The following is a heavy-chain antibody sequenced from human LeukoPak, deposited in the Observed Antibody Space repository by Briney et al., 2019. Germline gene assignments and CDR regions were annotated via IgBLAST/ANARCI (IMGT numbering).Heavy chain of an antibody. Sequence: ASVKVSCKASGYTFTGYYMHWVRQAPGQGLEWMGWINPNSGGTNYAQKFQGRVTMTRDTSISTAYTELSRLRSDDTAVYYCANRYGGNSHFDYWGQGTLVTVSS. CDR3: ANRYGGNSHFDY. CDR1: GYTFTGYY. V-gene: IGHV1-2*02. CDR2: INPNSGGT. J-gene: IGHJ4*02. D-gene: IGHD4-23*01.